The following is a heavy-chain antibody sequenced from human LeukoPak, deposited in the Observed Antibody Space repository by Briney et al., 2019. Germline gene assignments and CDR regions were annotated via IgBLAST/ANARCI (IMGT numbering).Heavy chain of an antibody. CDR2: IYSNGHI. V-gene: IGHV4-39*07. Sequence: KPSETLSLTCSVSSDSISSSSYLWVWVRQPPGKGLEWIGDIYSNGHISYNPSLKSRVTISVDTSKNQFSLKLSSVTAADTAVYYCAREERKTLERITIFGVVISSTYYFDYWGQGTLVTVSS. D-gene: IGHD3-3*01. CDR3: AREERKTLERITIFGVVISSTYYFDY. J-gene: IGHJ4*02. CDR1: SDSISSSSYL.